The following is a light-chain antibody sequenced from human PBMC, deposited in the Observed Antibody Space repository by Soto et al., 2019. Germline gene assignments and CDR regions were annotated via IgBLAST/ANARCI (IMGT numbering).Light chain of an antibody. CDR2: GAS. Sequence: EIVLTQSPGTLSLSPGERATLSYRASQSVSSSYLDWYQQKPGQGSRLLIYGASSRAPGIPDRFSGSGSGTDFTLTISRLEPEDFAVYYCQQFSSYPLTFGGGTKVDIK. V-gene: IGKV3-20*01. CDR1: QSVSSSY. J-gene: IGKJ4*01. CDR3: QQFSSYPLT.